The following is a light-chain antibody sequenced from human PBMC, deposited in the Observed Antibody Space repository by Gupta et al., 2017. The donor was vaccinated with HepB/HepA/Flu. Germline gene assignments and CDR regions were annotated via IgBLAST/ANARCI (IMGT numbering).Light chain of an antibody. V-gene: IGLV1-44*01. J-gene: IGLJ2*01. CDR2: HNN. Sequence: QSVLTQPPSASGTPGQTVTTSCSGSSSNIGSTTVNWYQQVPGTAPKLLIYHNNQRPSGVPDRFSGSKSGTSASLAISGLQSEDEADYYCATWDDSLSRPVFGGGTTLTVL. CDR3: ATWDDSLSRPV. CDR1: SSNIGSTT.